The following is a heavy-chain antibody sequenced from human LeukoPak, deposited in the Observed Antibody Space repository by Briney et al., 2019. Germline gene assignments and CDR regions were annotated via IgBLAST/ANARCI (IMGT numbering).Heavy chain of an antibody. V-gene: IGHV3-21*01. Sequence: GGSLRLSCAASGFTFSSYSMNWVRQAPGKGLEWVSSISSSIGYIYYADSVKGRFTISRDNAKNSLYLQMNSLRAEDTAVYYCARDGGALYYYYYMDVWGKGTTVTVSS. J-gene: IGHJ6*03. CDR2: ISSSIGYI. CDR1: GFTFSSYS. CDR3: ARDGGALYYYYYMDV. D-gene: IGHD3-16*01.